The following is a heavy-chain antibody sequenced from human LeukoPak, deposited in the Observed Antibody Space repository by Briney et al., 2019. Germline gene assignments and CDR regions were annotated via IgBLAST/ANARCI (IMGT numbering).Heavy chain of an antibody. Sequence: ASVKVSCKASGYTFTGYYMHWVRQAPGQGLEWMGWINPNSGGTNYAQKFQGRVTMTRDTSISTAYMELSRLRSDDTAVYYCARGRRGYSCGETPGGGFDYWGQGTLVTVSS. CDR2: INPNSGGT. D-gene: IGHD5-18*01. J-gene: IGHJ4*02. CDR1: GYTFTGYY. CDR3: ARGRRGYSCGETPGGGFDY. V-gene: IGHV1-2*02.